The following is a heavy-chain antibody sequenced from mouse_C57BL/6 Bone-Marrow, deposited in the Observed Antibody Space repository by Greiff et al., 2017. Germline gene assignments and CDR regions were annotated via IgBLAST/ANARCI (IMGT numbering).Heavy chain of an antibody. J-gene: IGHJ1*03. D-gene: IGHD1-1*01. Sequence: VKVVASGAELVRPGASVKLSCTASGFNIKDDYMHWVKQRPEQGLEWIGWIDPENGDTEYASKFQGKATITADTSSNTAYLQLSSLTSEDTAVYYCTTRDYYGSSYWYFDVWGTGTTVTVSS. CDR2: IDPENGDT. CDR1: GFNIKDDY. V-gene: IGHV14-4*01. CDR3: TTRDYYGSSYWYFDV.